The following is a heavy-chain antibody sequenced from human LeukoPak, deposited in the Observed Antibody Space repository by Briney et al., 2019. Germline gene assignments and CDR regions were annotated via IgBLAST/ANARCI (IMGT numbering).Heavy chain of an antibody. CDR2: IIPIFGTA. CDR1: GGTFSSYS. D-gene: IGHD6-13*01. CDR3: ASPQDQCSSIWYPCWY. J-gene: IGHJ4*02. V-gene: IGHV1-69*05. Sequence: GPSVKLSCKVSGGTFSSYSISWVRQAPGQGREWMGGIIPIFGTANYAQKFQGRVTITTDDSTSTAYMELSSLRSEDTAVDYCASPQDQCSSIWYPCWYWGQGTLVTVST.